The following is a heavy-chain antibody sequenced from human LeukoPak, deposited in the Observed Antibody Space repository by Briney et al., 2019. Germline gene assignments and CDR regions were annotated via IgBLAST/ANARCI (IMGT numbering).Heavy chain of an antibody. V-gene: IGHV3-66*04. D-gene: IGHD5-24*01. Sequence: GGSLRLSCAASGFTFSSFWMGWVRQAPGKGLEWVSVIYSGGSTDYADSVKGRFTISRDNSKNTLYLQMNSLRAEDTAVYYCARQEMATIVWGQGTLVTVSS. CDR3: ARQEMATIV. J-gene: IGHJ4*02. CDR2: IYSGGST. CDR1: GFTFSSFW.